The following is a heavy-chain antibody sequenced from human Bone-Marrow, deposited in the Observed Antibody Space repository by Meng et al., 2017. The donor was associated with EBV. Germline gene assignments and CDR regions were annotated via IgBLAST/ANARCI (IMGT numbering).Heavy chain of an antibody. CDR2: IYYSGST. CDR1: GGSISRSSYY. D-gene: IGHD5-12*01. CDR3: ARGSGYDARY. J-gene: IGHJ4*02. V-gene: IGHV4-39*07. Sequence: LPPPDAAPRLVKPSDTLSSTCTVSGGSISRSSYYWGWIRQPPGKGLEWIGSIYYSGSTYYNPSLKSRVTISVDTSKNQFSLKLSSVTAADTAVYYCARGSGYDARYWGQGTLVTVSS.